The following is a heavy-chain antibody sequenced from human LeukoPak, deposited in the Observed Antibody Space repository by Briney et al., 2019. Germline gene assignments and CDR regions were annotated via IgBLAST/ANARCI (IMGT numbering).Heavy chain of an antibody. CDR2: IYHSGST. V-gene: IGHV4-59*12. Sequence: SETLSLTCAVYGGSFSGYYWSWIRQPPGKGLEWIGYIYHSGSTNYNPSLKSRVTMSVDTSKNQSSLKLSSVTAADTAVYYCARVICSGGSCRFDYWGQGTLVTVSS. CDR3: ARVICSGGSCRFDY. J-gene: IGHJ4*02. D-gene: IGHD2-15*01. CDR1: GGSFSGYY.